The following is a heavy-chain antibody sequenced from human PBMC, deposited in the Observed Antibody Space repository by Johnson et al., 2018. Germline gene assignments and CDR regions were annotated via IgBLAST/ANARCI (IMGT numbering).Heavy chain of an antibody. Sequence: QVQLVESGGGVVQXGRSLRLSCVASGFTFSNCGMHWVRQAPGKGLDWVALIWYAGSNKYYADSVKGRFIISRDNSKNTLYLQMNSLRAEDTAVYYCARFVRRDAFDIWGQGTMVTVSS. CDR1: GFTFSNCG. J-gene: IGHJ3*02. D-gene: IGHD6-6*01. CDR3: ARFVRRDAFDI. CDR2: IWYAGSNK. V-gene: IGHV3-33*01.